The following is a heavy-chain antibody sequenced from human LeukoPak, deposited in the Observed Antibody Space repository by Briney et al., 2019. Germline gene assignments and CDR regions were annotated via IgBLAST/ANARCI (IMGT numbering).Heavy chain of an antibody. Sequence: SQTLSLTCTVSGGSISSGDYYWSWIRQPPGKGLEWIGYIYYSGSTNYNPSLKSRVTISVDTSKNQFSLKLSSVTAADTAVYYCAMFSDWGSPTGFDPWGQGTLVTVSS. V-gene: IGHV4-30-4*01. CDR2: IYYSGST. CDR3: AMFSDWGSPTGFDP. CDR1: GGSISSGDYY. D-gene: IGHD3/OR15-3a*01. J-gene: IGHJ5*02.